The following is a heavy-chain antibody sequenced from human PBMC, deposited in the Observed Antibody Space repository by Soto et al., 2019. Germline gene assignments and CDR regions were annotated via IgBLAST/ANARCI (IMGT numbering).Heavy chain of an antibody. V-gene: IGHV3-7*01. CDR1: GFTFSSYW. J-gene: IGHJ6*03. CDR2: IKRDGSEK. CDR3: ARGLKIGSSWYPVYYYYYMDV. D-gene: IGHD6-13*01. Sequence: GGSLRLSCAASGFTFSSYWMSWVRQAPGKGLEWVANIKRDGSEKYYVDSVKGRFTISRDNAKNSLYLQMNSLRAEDTAVYYCARGLKIGSSWYPVYYYYYMDVWGKGTTVTVSS.